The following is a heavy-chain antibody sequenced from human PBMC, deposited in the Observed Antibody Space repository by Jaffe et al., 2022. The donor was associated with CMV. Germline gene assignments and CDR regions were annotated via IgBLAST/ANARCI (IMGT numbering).Heavy chain of an antibody. J-gene: IGHJ6*02. Sequence: QVQLVQSGAEVKKPGASVQVSCKVSGYTLNEISIHWVRQAPGEGLEWMGGLDPEKGETIHAQKFQGRLAMTEDTSTDTVHMELSSLRSEDTAVYYCAASRQVVSSWYLATDVYYHYYMDVWGQGTTVTVSS. CDR1: GYTLNEIS. CDR2: LDPEKGET. D-gene: IGHD6-13*01. CDR3: AASRQVVSSWYLATDVYYHYYMDV. V-gene: IGHV1-24*01.